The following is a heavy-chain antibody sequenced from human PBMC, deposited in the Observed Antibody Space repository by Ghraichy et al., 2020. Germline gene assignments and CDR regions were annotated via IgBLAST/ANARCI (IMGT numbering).Heavy chain of an antibody. V-gene: IGHV3-48*02. D-gene: IGHD2-2*01. CDR3: ARDAVYCSSTSCYFHYYGMDV. J-gene: IGHJ6*02. CDR2: ISSSSSTI. CDR1: GFTFSSYS. Sequence: LSLTCAASGFTFSSYSMNWVRQAPGKGLEWVSYISSSSSTIYYADSVKGRFTISRDNAKNSLYLQMNSLRDEDTAVYYCARDAVYCSSTSCYFHYYGMDVWGQGTTVTVSS.